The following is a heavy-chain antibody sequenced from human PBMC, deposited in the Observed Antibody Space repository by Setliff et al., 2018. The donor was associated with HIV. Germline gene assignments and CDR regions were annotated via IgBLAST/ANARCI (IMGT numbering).Heavy chain of an antibody. J-gene: IGHJ3*02. CDR3: ARDKTAVPRDVDAFDI. CDR2: IDHRGRP. V-gene: IGHV4-34*01. CDR1: GGSFSDYY. Sequence: SETLSLTCGIYGGSFSDYYWSWIRQPPGKGLEWIGEIDHRGRPKYNPSLNSRVTMSVDTSKNQFSLKLSSVTAADTAVYYCARDKTAVPRDVDAFDIWGQGTMVTVPS. D-gene: IGHD6-13*01.